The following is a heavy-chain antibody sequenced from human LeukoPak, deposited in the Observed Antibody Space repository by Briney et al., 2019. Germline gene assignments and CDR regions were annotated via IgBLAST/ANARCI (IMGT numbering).Heavy chain of an antibody. D-gene: IGHD4-17*01. CDR2: IYNSGST. CDR1: GGSISIYY. V-gene: IGHV4-59*08. Sequence: SETLSLTCTVSGGSISIYYWSWIRQPPGKGLEWIGYIYNSGSTNYNPSLKSRVTISVDTSKNQFSLKLSSVTAADTAVYYCARRGYGDYFDYWGQGTLVTVSS. CDR3: ARRGYGDYFDY. J-gene: IGHJ4*02.